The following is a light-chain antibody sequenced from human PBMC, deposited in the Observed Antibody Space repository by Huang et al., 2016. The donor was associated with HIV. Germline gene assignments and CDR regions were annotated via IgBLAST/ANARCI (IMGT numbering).Light chain of an antibody. V-gene: IGKV3-15*01. Sequence: EVVMTQSPAILSVSPGERATLSCRASQSVTSNLAWYQQKPGQAPRLHIYSASTRATGIPARFSGSGSGTEFTLTISSLQSEDFAVYYCQHYNNWPWWTFGQGTKVEIK. CDR2: SAS. J-gene: IGKJ1*01. CDR1: QSVTSN. CDR3: QHYNNWPWWT.